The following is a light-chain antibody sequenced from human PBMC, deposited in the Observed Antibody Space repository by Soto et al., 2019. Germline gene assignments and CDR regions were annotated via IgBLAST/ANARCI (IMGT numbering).Light chain of an antibody. CDR1: QDIRND. CDR3: LQDYSYPYT. Sequence: AIQMTQSPSSLSASVGDRVTITCRASQDIRNDLGGYQQKTGKAPKLLIYAASTLQSGVPSRFSGSGSGTAFTLTISSLQPEDFATYVCLQDYSYPYTFGQVTKLEIK. J-gene: IGKJ2*01. V-gene: IGKV1-6*01. CDR2: AAS.